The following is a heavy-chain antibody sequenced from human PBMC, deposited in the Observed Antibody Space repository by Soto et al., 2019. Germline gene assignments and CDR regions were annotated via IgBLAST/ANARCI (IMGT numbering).Heavy chain of an antibody. CDR3: AKYRRTEAEGFTLDY. D-gene: IGHD6-13*01. V-gene: IGHV4-59*01. Sequence: SETLSLTCAVSGDSINNSYWSWIRQPPGKRLEWIGNIFYTGTTTYNPSLESRVTMSVDTSKNQFSLKLNSVDAADTAVYYCAKYRRTEAEGFTLDYWGRGILVNVSS. CDR1: GDSINNSY. CDR2: IFYTGTT. J-gene: IGHJ4*02.